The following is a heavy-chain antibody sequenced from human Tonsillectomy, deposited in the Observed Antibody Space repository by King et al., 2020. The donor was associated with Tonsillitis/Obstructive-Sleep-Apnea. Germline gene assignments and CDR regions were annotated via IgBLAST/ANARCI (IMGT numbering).Heavy chain of an antibody. V-gene: IGHV3-13*04. D-gene: IGHD3-10*01. CDR3: TRGRPALVRGAPYYYYYMDV. CDR2: INTTDDT. J-gene: IGHJ6*03. CDR1: GFTFSSYD. Sequence: VQLVESGGGLVQPGGSLRLSCAASGFTFSSYDMHWVHQATGKGLEWVSTINTTDDTFYPGSVKGRFTISREDAKNSLYLQMNSLRAGDTAVYYCTRGRPALVRGAPYYYYYMDVWGKGTTVTVSS.